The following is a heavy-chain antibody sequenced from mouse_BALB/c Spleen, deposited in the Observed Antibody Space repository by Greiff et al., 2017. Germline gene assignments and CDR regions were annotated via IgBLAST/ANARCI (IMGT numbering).Heavy chain of an antibody. CDR2: ISYSGST. J-gene: IGHJ4*01. CDR3: AGRYYYAMDY. Sequence: EVQRVESGPGLVKPSQSLSLTCTVTGYSIPSDYAWNWIRQFPGNKLEWMGYISYSGSTSYNPSLKSRISITRDTSKNQFFLQLNSVTTEDTATYYCAGRYYYAMDYWGQGTSVTVSS. CDR1: GYSIPSDYA. V-gene: IGHV3-2*02.